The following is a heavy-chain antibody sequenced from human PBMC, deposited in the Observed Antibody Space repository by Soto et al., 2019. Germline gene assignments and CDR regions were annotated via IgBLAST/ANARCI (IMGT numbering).Heavy chain of an antibody. CDR3: ARSGDYYGGGFDY. D-gene: IGHD3-22*01. J-gene: IGHJ4*02. V-gene: IGHV3-23*01. CDR2: ITLSGGSA. Sequence: GGSLRLSCAASGFIFRNYAMSWVRQAPGKGLEWVSVITLSGGSAYYADSVKGRFTISRDNSQNTLYLQMNSLRAEDTAVYYCARSGDYYGGGFDYWGQGTLVTVSS. CDR1: GFIFRNYA.